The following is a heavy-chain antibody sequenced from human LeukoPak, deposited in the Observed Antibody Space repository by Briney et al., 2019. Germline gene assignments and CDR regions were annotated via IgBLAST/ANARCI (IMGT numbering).Heavy chain of an antibody. D-gene: IGHD6-13*01. Sequence: GGSLRLSCAASGFTFSSYGMDWVRQAPGKGLEWVAVISYDGSNKYYADSVKGRFTISRDNSKNTLYLQMNSLRAEDTAVYYCAKSSSTESIAAAGTSDYWGQGTLVTVSS. J-gene: IGHJ4*02. CDR3: AKSSSTESIAAAGTSDY. CDR1: GFTFSSYG. V-gene: IGHV3-30*18. CDR2: ISYDGSNK.